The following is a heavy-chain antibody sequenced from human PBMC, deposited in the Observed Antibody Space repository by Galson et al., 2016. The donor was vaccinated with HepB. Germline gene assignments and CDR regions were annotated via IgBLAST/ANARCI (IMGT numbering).Heavy chain of an antibody. CDR3: ARQGDDYGLAY. CDR2: IFPRDFET. V-gene: IGHV5-51*01. CDR1: GYIFNSYW. Sequence: QSGAEVKKPGESLKISCKGSGYIFNSYWIGWVRQMPGKGLEWVGIIFPRDFETRYRPSFQGRVTISADMSLSTAYLQRNNLKASDTAISSCARQGDDYGLAYWGQGALVTVSS. D-gene: IGHD4-17*01. J-gene: IGHJ4*02.